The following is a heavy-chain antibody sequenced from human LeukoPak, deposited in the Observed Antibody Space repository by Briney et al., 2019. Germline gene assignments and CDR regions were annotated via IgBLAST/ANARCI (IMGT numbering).Heavy chain of an antibody. V-gene: IGHV4-59*11. CDR2: IYYSGST. J-gene: IGHJ3*02. D-gene: IGHD5/OR15-5a*01. CDR1: GGSISSHY. CDR3: ARGSTSRDAVDI. Sequence: SETLSLTCTVSGGSISSHYWSWIRQPPGKGLEWIGYIYYSGSTNYNPSLKSRVTISVDTSKNQFSLKLSSVTAADTAVYYCARGSTSRDAVDIWGQGTMVTVSS.